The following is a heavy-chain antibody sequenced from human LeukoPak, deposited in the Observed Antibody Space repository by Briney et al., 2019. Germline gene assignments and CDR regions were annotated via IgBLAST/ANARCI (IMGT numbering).Heavy chain of an antibody. Sequence: GTSVKVSCKASGFTFTSSAMQWVRQARGQRLERIGWIVVGSGNTNYAQKFQERVTITRDMSTSTAYMELSSLRSEDTAVYYCAADGVVAHHNWFDPWGRGTLVTVSS. CDR1: GFTFTSSA. D-gene: IGHD2-15*01. CDR3: AADGVVAHHNWFDP. CDR2: IVVGSGNT. J-gene: IGHJ5*02. V-gene: IGHV1-58*02.